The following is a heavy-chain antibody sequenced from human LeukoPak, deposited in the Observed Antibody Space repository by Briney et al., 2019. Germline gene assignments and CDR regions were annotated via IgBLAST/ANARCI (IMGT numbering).Heavy chain of an antibody. J-gene: IGHJ4*02. CDR2: VKANTSGT. CDR1: VYTFTATY. V-gene: IGHV1-2*02. D-gene: IGHD2-2*01. Sequence: GCPLKGSSKAPVYTFTATYMHCGCQGPLEGGEWVGWVKANTSGTNYAQKIQGRVTMTRDTSISTAYMELSRLRSDDTAVYYCARGQSHKTYYIVVVPAAILDYWGQGTLVTVSS. CDR3: ARGQSHKTYYIVVVPAAILDY.